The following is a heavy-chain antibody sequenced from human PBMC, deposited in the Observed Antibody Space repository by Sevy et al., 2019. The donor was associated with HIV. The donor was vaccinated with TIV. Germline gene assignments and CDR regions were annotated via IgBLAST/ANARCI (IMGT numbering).Heavy chain of an antibody. Sequence: ASVKVSCKVPGYTLTEFSMHWVRQAPGKGLEWMGTFDPEDGERIYSQKFQVRFTMTEDTSTHTAYMELNSLGSEDTAVYYCATTKEYYDSSGYHFESWGQGTLVTVSS. V-gene: IGHV1-24*01. CDR1: GYTLTEFS. D-gene: IGHD3-22*01. J-gene: IGHJ4*02. CDR2: FDPEDGER. CDR3: ATTKEYYDSSGYHFES.